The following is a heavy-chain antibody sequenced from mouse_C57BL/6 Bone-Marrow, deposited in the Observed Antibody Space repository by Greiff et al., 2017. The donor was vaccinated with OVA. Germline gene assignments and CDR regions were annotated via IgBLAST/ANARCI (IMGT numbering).Heavy chain of an antibody. V-gene: IGHV1-64*01. Sequence: QVQLQQPGAELVKPGASVKLSCKASGYTFTSYWMHWVKQRPGQGLEWIGMIHPNSGSTNYNEKFKSKATLTVDQSSSTAYMQLSRLTSEDSAVYYCARSGGWFAYWGQGTLVTVSA. CDR3: ARSGGWFAY. J-gene: IGHJ3*01. CDR1: GYTFTSYW. CDR2: IHPNSGST. D-gene: IGHD3-1*01.